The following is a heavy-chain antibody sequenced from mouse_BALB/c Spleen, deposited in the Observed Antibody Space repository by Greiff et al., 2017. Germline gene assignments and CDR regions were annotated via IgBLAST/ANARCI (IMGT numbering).Heavy chain of an antibody. CDR2: ISYSGST. V-gene: IGHV3-2*02. J-gene: IGHJ2*01. CDR3: ARSFITTGGADY. Sequence: EVQGVESGPGLVKPSQSLSLTCTVTGYSITSDYAWNWIRQFPGNTLEWMGYISYSGSTSYNPSLKSRISITRDTSKNQFFLQLNSVTTEDTATYYCARSFITTGGADYWGQGTTLTVSS. CDR1: GYSITSDYA. D-gene: IGHD1-1*01.